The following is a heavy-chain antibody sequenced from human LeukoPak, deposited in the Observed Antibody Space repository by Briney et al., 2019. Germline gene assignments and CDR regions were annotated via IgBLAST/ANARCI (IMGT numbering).Heavy chain of an antibody. CDR2: FYYSGST. J-gene: IGHJ4*02. CDR3: ASSPDYGEGVFHY. Sequence: SETLSLTCTVSGGSVSSYCWSWIRQPPGKGLEWIGYFYYSGSTNYNPSLKSRVTMSLDTSKNHFSLKLSSVNASDTAVYYRASSPDYGEGVFHYWGQGTLVTVSS. D-gene: IGHD4-17*01. V-gene: IGHV4-59*08. CDR1: GGSVSSYC.